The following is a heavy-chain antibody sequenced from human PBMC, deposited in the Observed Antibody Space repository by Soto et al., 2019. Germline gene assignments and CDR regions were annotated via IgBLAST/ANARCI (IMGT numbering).Heavy chain of an antibody. D-gene: IGHD3-3*01. J-gene: IGHJ4*02. CDR2: ISGTGHRT. V-gene: IGHV3-23*01. Sequence: EVHLLESGGGLVQPGGSLRLSCAASGFTFSNFAVSWVRQTPEKGLEWVSAISGTGHRTYYADSAKGRFTVSRVYYKDLLLLQMNGLGAEETALYFCVKVAWGYSGCLSAFFDSLGQGTLVTVAS. CDR1: GFTFSNFA. CDR3: VKVAWGYSGCLSAFFDS.